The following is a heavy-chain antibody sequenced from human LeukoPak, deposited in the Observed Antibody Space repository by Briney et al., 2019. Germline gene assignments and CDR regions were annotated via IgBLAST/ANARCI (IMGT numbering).Heavy chain of an antibody. CDR2: IYYSGST. D-gene: IGHD5-12*01. CDR1: GGSISSSSYY. Sequence: SETLSLTCTVSGGSISSSSYYWGWIRQPPGKGLEWIGSIYYSGSTYYNPYLKSRVTISVDTSKNQFSLKLSSVTAADTAVYYCARPGGVVAPFDPWGQGTPVTVSS. J-gene: IGHJ5*02. CDR3: ARPGGVVAPFDP. V-gene: IGHV4-39*01.